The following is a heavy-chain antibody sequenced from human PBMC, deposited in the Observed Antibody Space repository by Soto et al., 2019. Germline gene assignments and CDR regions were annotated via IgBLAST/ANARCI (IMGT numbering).Heavy chain of an antibody. V-gene: IGHV4-39*01. CDR2: IYYSGST. CDR1: GGSISSSSYY. Sequence: SETLSLTCTVSGGSISSSSYYWGWIRQPPGKGLEWMGSIYYSGSTYYNPSLKSRVTISVDTSKNQFSLKLSSVTAADTAVYYCARRIELPFYYYYMDVWGKGTTVTVSS. D-gene: IGHD2-15*01. CDR3: ARRIELPFYYYYMDV. J-gene: IGHJ6*03.